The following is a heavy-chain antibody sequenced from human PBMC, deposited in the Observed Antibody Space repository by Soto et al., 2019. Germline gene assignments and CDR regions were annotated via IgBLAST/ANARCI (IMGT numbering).Heavy chain of an antibody. CDR3: ARELMTTVTYFDY. CDR2: TRNKANSYTT. V-gene: IGHV3-72*01. CDR1: GFSFSDHY. J-gene: IGHJ4*02. Sequence: GGSLRLSCAASGFSFSDHYMDWVRQAPGKGLEWVGRTRNKANSYTTEYAASVKGRFTISRDDSKNSLYLQMDGLKTEDTAIYYCARELMTTVTYFDYWGQGTLATVSS. D-gene: IGHD4-17*01.